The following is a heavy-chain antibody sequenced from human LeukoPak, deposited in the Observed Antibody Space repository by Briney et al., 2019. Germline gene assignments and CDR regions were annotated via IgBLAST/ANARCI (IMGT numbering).Heavy chain of an antibody. CDR3: GKATGTLGN. CDR1: GFTFSSYA. V-gene: IGHV3-23*01. Sequence: GGSLRLSCAASGFTFSSYAMSWVRQAPGKGLEWVSTISNSDYNTYYIDSVKGRFTISRDNSKNTLYLQMNSLTADDTAIYYCGKATGTLGNWGQGTLVTVSS. D-gene: IGHD1-1*01. CDR2: ISNSDYNT. J-gene: IGHJ4*02.